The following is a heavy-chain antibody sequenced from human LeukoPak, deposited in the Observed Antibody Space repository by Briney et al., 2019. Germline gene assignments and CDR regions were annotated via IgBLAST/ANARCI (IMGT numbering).Heavy chain of an antibody. CDR2: IYYSGST. Sequence: PSETLSLTCTVSGGSVSPYHWSWIRQPPGKGLEWIGYIYYSGSTDYNPSLGSRVTISADTSKNQFSLKLSSVTAADTAVYYCARHGDYASTTYDFDYWGQGTLVTVSS. CDR3: ARHGDYASTTYDFDY. J-gene: IGHJ4*02. V-gene: IGHV4-59*08. D-gene: IGHD2/OR15-2a*01. CDR1: GGSVSPYH.